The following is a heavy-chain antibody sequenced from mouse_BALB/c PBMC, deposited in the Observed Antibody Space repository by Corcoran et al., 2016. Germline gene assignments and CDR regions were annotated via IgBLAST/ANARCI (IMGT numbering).Heavy chain of an antibody. Sequence: QIQLVQSGPELKKPGETVKISCKASGYTFTNYGMNWVKQAPGKGLKWMGWINTYTGEPTYADDLKGRFAFSLETSASTAYLQINNLKNEDTATYVCARNYGSSYYWYFDVGCAGTTVTVSS. CDR3: ARNYGSSYYWYFDV. J-gene: IGHJ1*01. D-gene: IGHD1-1*01. CDR2: INTYTGEP. V-gene: IGHV9-3-1*01. CDR1: GYTFTNYG.